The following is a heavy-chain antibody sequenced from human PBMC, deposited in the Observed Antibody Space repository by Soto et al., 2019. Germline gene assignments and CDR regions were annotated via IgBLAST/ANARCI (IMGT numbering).Heavy chain of an antibody. Sequence: EVQLVESGGVVVQPGGSLRLSCAASGFTFDDYTMHWVRQAPGKGLEWVSIISWDGGSTYYADSVKGRFTISRDNSKNSLYLQMNSLRTEDTALYYCAKDMQGGFYFDYWGQGTLVTVSS. D-gene: IGHD3-16*01. CDR2: ISWDGGST. CDR1: GFTFDDYT. J-gene: IGHJ4*02. CDR3: AKDMQGGFYFDY. V-gene: IGHV3-43*01.